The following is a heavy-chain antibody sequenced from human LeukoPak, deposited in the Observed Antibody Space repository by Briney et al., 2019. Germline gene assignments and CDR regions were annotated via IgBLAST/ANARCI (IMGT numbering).Heavy chain of an antibody. CDR2: ISRSGDTI. CDR3: AGYHWNSGVVY. D-gene: IGHD1-7*01. V-gene: IGHV3-48*04. Sequence: GGSLRLSCAASGFTFSSYSMSWVRQAPGKGLEWVSYISRSGDTIDYADSVKGRFSISRDNAKNSLYLQMNSLRAEDTAVYYCAGYHWNSGVVYWGQGTLVTVPS. J-gene: IGHJ4*02. CDR1: GFTFSSYS.